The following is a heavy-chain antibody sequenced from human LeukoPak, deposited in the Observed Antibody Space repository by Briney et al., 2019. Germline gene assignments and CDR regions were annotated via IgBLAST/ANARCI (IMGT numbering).Heavy chain of an antibody. J-gene: IGHJ4*02. CDR3: ARDEPDY. CDR2: IKQDGSVK. CDR1: GFTFTDYW. V-gene: IGHV3-7*01. Sequence: GGSLRLSCAASGFTFTDYWMTWVRQAPGKGLEWVDNIKQDGSVKYYVDSVKGRFTISRDNAQNSLYLQMNSLRAEDTAVYYCARDEPDYWGQGTLVTVSS.